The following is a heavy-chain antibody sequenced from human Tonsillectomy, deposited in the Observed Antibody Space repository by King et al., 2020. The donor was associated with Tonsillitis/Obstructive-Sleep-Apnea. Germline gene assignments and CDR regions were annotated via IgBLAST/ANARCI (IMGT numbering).Heavy chain of an antibody. CDR3: AREADDAFDI. Sequence: VQLQESGPGLVKPSETLSLTCTVSGGSISSYYWSWIRQPPGKGLEWIGYIYYSGSTNYNPYLKSRVTISVDTSKNQFSLKLSSMTAADTAIYYCAREADDAFDIWGQGTMVTVSS. D-gene: IGHD6-19*01. CDR2: IYYSGST. J-gene: IGHJ3*02. CDR1: GGSISSYY. V-gene: IGHV4-59*01.